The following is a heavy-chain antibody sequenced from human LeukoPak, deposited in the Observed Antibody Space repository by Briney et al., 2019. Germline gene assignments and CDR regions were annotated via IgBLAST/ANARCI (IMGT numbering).Heavy chain of an antibody. CDR3: ARGRASYDFWSGYLFDC. J-gene: IGHJ4*02. V-gene: IGHV4-34*01. CDR2: INHSGST. CDR1: GGPFSGYY. Sequence: SETLSLTCAVYGGPFSGYYWSWLRQSPGKGLEWLGEINHSGSTNYNPSLKSRVTRSVDTSKIQFSLKLSSVTAADTAVYYCARGRASYDFWSGYLFDCWGQGTLVTVSS. D-gene: IGHD3-3*01.